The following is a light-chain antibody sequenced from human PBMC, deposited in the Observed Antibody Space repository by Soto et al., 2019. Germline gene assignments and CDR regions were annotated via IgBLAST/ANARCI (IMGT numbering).Light chain of an antibody. CDR2: AAS. J-gene: IGKJ1*01. V-gene: IGKV1-39*01. CDR3: QQSYTAPWT. Sequence: DIQMTQSPSSLSASVGARVSITCRACQSISSYLSWYQQRPGKAPHLLIYAASRLQSEVPSRFSGSGSGTDFPLTISSLQPEDFASYYCQQSYTAPWTCGQGTEVDIK. CDR1: QSISSY.